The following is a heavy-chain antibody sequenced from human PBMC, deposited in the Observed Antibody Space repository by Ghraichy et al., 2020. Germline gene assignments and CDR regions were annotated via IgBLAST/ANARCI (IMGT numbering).Heavy chain of an antibody. CDR3: VRGPVAFWNGYFL. V-gene: IGHV4-34*01. CDR2: INHSGRT. Sequence: SETLSLTCAVYGGSLSGYYWSWIRQPPGKGLEWIGEINHSGRTNYNPSLKSRVSISVDMSKNQFSLRLTSVTAADTAVYYCVRGPVAFWNGYFLWGQGTLVTVSS. CDR1: GGSLSGYY. J-gene: IGHJ4*02. D-gene: IGHD3-3*01.